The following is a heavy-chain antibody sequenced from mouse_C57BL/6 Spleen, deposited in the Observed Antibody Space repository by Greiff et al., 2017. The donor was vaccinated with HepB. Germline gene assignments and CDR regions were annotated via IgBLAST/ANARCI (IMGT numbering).Heavy chain of an antibody. V-gene: IGHV1-55*01. J-gene: IGHJ2*01. Sequence: QVQLQQSGAELVKPGASVKMSCKASGYTFTSYWITWVKQRPGQGLEWIGDIYPGSGSTNYNEKFKSKATLTVDTSSSTAYMQLSSLTSEDSAVYYCARGDDGSYYFDYWGQGTTLTVSS. CDR3: ARGDDGSYYFDY. CDR2: IYPGSGST. D-gene: IGHD2-3*01. CDR1: GYTFTSYW.